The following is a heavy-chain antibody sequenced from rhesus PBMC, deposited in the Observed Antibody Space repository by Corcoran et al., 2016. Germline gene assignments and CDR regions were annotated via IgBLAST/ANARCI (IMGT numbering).Heavy chain of an antibody. V-gene: IGHV4-160*01. CDR3: AREVTYGSLFDY. J-gene: IGHJ4*01. CDR1: GGSISSNY. CDR2: IYGSRGST. Sequence: QVQLQESGPGLVKPSETLSLTCAVSGGSISSNYWSWIRQPPGKGLEWIGYIYGSRGSTYYNPSLKSRDTISTDTSRNQFSLKLSSVTAADTGVYYCAREVTYGSLFDYWGQGVLVTVSS. D-gene: IGHD4-4*01.